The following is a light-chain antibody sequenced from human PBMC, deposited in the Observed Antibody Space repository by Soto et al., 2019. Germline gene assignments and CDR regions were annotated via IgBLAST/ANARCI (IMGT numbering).Light chain of an antibody. CDR3: QQYNNWPRT. V-gene: IGKV3-15*01. CDR2: GES. CDR1: QSVSSN. J-gene: IGKJ2*01. Sequence: IVMTQSPATLSVSPGERATVSCRASQSVSSNFAWYQQKPGQAPRILIYGESTRATCSPARFSGSGSGKEFTLTIGSLQSEDFAVYYCQQYNNWPRTFGQGTKLEIK.